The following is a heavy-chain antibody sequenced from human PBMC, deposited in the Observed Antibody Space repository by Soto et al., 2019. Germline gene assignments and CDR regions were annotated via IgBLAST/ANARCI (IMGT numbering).Heavy chain of an antibody. J-gene: IGHJ2*01. CDR3: AKDLANWYFDL. Sequence: EVQLLESGGGLVQPGGSLRLSCAASEFTFSTYAMSWVRQSPGKGLEWVSGISGSGGSTNYAESVKGRFTISRDNSKNTLYLQINSLRAEDTAVYYCAKDLANWYFDLWGRGTLVTVSS. CDR1: EFTFSTYA. V-gene: IGHV3-23*01. CDR2: ISGSGGST.